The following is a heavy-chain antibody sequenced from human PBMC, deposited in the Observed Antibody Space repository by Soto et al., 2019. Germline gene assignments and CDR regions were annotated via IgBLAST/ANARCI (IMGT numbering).Heavy chain of an antibody. CDR2: IGTAGDT. J-gene: IGHJ6*02. CDR1: GFTFSSYD. CDR3: ARSYSSSLGYYYGMDV. D-gene: IGHD6-13*01. V-gene: IGHV3-13*04. Sequence: EVQLVESGGGLVQPGGSLRLSCAASGFTFSSYDMHWVRQATGKGLEWVSAIGTAGDTYYPGSVKGRFTISRENAKNSLYLQMNSLRAGDTAVYYCARSYSSSLGYYYGMDVWGQGTTVTVSS.